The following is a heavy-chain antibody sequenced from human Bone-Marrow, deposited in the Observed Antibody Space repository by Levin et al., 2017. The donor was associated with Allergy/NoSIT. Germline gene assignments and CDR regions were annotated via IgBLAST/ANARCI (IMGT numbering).Heavy chain of an antibody. Sequence: GESLKISCAVSGFTFSNYWMRWVRQAPGKGLEWVANINKDGSAKYYVGSVRGRFTISRDNAKNSLYLQMNSLSAEDTAVYYCARDRGGDTFEMWGRGTMVTVSS. V-gene: IGHV3-7*01. D-gene: IGHD3-16*01. CDR3: ARDRGGDTFEM. CDR1: GFTFSNYW. J-gene: IGHJ3*02. CDR2: INKDGSAK.